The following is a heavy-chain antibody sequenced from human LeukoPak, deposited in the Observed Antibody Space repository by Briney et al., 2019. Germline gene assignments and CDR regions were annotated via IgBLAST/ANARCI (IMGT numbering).Heavy chain of an antibody. D-gene: IGHD3-16*01. CDR3: ARIYGGTY. CDR1: GFSFSSYG. Sequence: GGSLRLSCEASGFSFSSYGLHWVRQAPGEGLEWVANINQDGSEKNYVDSVKGRFTISRDNAKNSLYLQMNSLRAEDTAVYYCARIYGGTYWGQGTLVTVSS. CDR2: INQDGSEK. J-gene: IGHJ4*02. V-gene: IGHV3-7*01.